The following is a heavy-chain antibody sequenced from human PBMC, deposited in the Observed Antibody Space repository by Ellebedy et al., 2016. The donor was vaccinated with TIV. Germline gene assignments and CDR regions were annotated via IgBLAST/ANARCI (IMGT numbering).Heavy chain of an antibody. Sequence: PGGSLRLSCAAYGFTFANYAMSWVRQAPGKGLEWVSSISGSGAATYYEDSVKGRFAISRDNFKNKLYLQMESLGAEDTAVYYCAKDPALVYDTSYYYLDFWGQGTLVSVSS. V-gene: IGHV3-23*02. CDR2: ISGSGAAT. J-gene: IGHJ4*02. D-gene: IGHD3-22*01. CDR3: AKDPALVYDTSYYYLDF. CDR1: GFTFANYA.